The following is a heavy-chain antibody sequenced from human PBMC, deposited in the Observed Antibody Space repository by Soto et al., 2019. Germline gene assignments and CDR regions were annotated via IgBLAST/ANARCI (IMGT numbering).Heavy chain of an antibody. CDR3: ARGVVVAATPTFDP. CDR2: IYHSGST. CDR1: GGSISSGGYS. D-gene: IGHD2-15*01. V-gene: IGHV4-30-2*01. Sequence: SETLSLTCAVSGGSISSGGYSWSWIRQPPGKGLEWIGYIYHSGSTYYNPSLKSRVTISVDRSKNQFSLKLSSVTAADTAVYYCARGVVVAATPTFDPWGQGTQVTVSS. J-gene: IGHJ5*02.